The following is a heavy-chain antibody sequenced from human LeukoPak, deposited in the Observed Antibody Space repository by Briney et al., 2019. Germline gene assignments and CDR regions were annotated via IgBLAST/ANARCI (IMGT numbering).Heavy chain of an antibody. CDR1: GGSISSSSYY. CDR2: IYTSGST. CDR3: ARDRRAAAGNSQGGAGNDY. V-gene: IGHV4-61*02. D-gene: IGHD6-13*01. Sequence: SETLSLTCTVSGGSISSSSYYWSWIRQPAGKGLEWIGRIYTSGSTNYNPSLKSRVTMSVDTSKNQFSLKLSSVTAADTAVYYCARDRRAAAGNSQGGAGNDYWGQGTLVTVSS. J-gene: IGHJ4*02.